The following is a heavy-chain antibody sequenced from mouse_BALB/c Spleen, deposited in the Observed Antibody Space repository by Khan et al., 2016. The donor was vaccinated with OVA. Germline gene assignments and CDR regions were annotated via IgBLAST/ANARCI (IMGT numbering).Heavy chain of an antibody. CDR3: ARTDYYCSSYYFDY. Sequence: VQLQQPGPELVKPGASVKVSCKASGYSFTDYNMFWVKQSHGKSLEWIGYIDPYNGGTSYNQKFKGQATLTVDKSSSTAFMHLSSLPSEDSAVFYCARTDYYCSSYYFDYWGQGTTLTVSS. D-gene: IGHD1-1*01. CDR2: IDPYNGGT. J-gene: IGHJ2*01. V-gene: IGHV1S135*01. CDR1: GYSFTDYN.